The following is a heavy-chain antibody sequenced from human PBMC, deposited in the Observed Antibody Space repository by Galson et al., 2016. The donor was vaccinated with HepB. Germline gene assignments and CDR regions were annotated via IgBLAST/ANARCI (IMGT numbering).Heavy chain of an antibody. Sequence: SLRLSCAVSGFTFKSYSMTWVRQAPGKGLEWVSNMSGRGGGTYHADSVKGRFTISRDNSKNSVYLQMNSLRAEDTAVYYCAKFPSGTYYFDSFDYWGQGTLVTVSS. CDR2: MSGRGGGT. CDR1: GFTFKSYS. D-gene: IGHD3-10*01. CDR3: AKFPSGTYYFDSFDY. V-gene: IGHV3-23*01. J-gene: IGHJ4*02.